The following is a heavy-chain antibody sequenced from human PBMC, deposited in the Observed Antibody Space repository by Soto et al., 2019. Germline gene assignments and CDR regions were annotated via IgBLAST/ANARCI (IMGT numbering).Heavy chain of an antibody. Sequence: EVQLLESGGGLVQPGGSLRLSCAASGFTFSSYAMSWVRQAPGKGLEWVSAISGSGGSTYYADSVKGRLTITRDNSKKTLYLQMNSLRADDTAVYYCAYSSTPFDYWGQGTLVTVSS. CDR2: ISGSGGST. J-gene: IGHJ4*02. CDR1: GFTFSSYA. V-gene: IGHV3-23*01. D-gene: IGHD6-13*01. CDR3: AYSSTPFDY.